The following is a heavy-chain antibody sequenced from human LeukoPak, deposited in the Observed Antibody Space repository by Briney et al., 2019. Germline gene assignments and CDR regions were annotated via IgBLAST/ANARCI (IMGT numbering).Heavy chain of an antibody. CDR2: ISGSGGST. J-gene: IGHJ5*02. D-gene: IGHD6-19*01. CDR1: GFTFSSYA. CDR3: AKGSYSSGWYSDWFDP. Sequence: PGGSLRLSCAASGFTFSSYAMSWVRQAPGKGLEWVSAISGSGGSTYYADSVKGRFTISGDNSKNTLYLQMNSLRAEDTAVYYCAKGSYSSGWYSDWFDPWGQGTLVTVSS. V-gene: IGHV3-23*01.